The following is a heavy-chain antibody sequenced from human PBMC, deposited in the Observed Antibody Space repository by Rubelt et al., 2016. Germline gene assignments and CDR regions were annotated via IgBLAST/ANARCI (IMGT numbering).Heavy chain of an antibody. CDR1: GYTFTSYG. V-gene: IGHV1-18*01. CDR3: ARERDDYGDY. D-gene: IGHD5-24*01. CDR2: ISAYNGKT. Sequence: QVQLVQSGAEVKKPGASVKVSCKASGYTFTSYGISWVRQAPGQGLEWMGWISAYNGKTNYAQKLHGRVTLTTDTSTRTACMGLRGLGLDDSAGYDGARERDDYGDYWGQGTLVTVSS. J-gene: IGHJ4*02.